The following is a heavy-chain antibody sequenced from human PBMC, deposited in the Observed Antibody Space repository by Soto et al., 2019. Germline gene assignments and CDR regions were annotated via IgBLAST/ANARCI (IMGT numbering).Heavy chain of an antibody. V-gene: IGHV2-5*01. CDR1: GFSLTSGVVG. CDR3: VLRRPGPSGYDS. J-gene: IGHJ6*02. D-gene: IGHD6-13*01. Sequence: QITLKESGHTLVKPTQTLTLTCTFSGFSLTSGVVGVGWIRQHPGEALKWLALISWNDEQYYNPSLRNRLTITSDTSNSRVVLTMTNMDPVDTDTYCCVLRRPGPSGYDSWGQGTKVIVSS. CDR2: ISWNDEQ.